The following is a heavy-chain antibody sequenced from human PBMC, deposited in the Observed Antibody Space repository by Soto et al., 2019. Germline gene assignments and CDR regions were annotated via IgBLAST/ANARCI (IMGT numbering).Heavy chain of an antibody. Sequence: QVQLVQSGAEVKKPGASVKVSCKASGYTFTSYYMHRERQAPGQGLEWMGIINPSGGSTSYAQKVQGRVTMTGDTSTSTVYMELSSLSSEGAAVYYCACGTSGKTYGGQGPLVTVSS. V-gene: IGHV1-46*01. CDR1: GYTFTSYY. J-gene: IGHJ4*02. CDR3: ACGTSGKTY. D-gene: IGHD2-15*01. CDR2: INPSGGST.